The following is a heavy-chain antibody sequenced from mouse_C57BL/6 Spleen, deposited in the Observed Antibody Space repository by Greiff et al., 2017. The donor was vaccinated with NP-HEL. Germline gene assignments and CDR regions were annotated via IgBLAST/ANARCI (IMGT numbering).Heavy chain of an antibody. CDR1: GYAFTNYL. V-gene: IGHV1-54*01. CDR2: INPGSGGT. Sequence: SGAELVRPGTSVKVSCKASGYAFTNYLIEWVKQRPGQGLEWIGVINPGSGGTNYNEKFKGKATLTADKSSSTAYMQLSSLTSEDSAVYFCARSHYSNLYYYAMDYWGQGTSVTVSS. CDR3: ARSHYSNLYYYAMDY. D-gene: IGHD2-5*01. J-gene: IGHJ4*01.